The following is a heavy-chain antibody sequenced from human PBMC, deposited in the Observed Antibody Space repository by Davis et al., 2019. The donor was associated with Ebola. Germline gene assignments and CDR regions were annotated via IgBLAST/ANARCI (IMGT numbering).Heavy chain of an antibody. Sequence: GESLKISCGASGFTFSRHSMNWVRQAPGKGLEWIAFISSGGHDTYYAGSVRGRFTISRDNAKNLLYLQLNSLRDEDTALYYCAKDAEDGSGNWFFDFRGRGALVTVSS. J-gene: IGHJ2*01. D-gene: IGHD5-24*01. CDR3: AKDAEDGSGNWFFDF. V-gene: IGHV3-48*02. CDR2: ISSGGHDT. CDR1: GFTFSRHS.